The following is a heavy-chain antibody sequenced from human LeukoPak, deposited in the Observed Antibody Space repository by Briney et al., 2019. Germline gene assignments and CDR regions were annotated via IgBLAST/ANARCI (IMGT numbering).Heavy chain of an antibody. J-gene: IGHJ5*02. CDR3: AREDDWFDP. CDR2: VTPSGKST. V-gene: IGHV1-46*01. Sequence: ASVKVSCKASGYTFSNYYLHWVRQAPGQGLEWMGIVTPSGKSTNYAQKFQGRVTITADESTSTAYMELSSLRSEDTAVYYCAREDDWFDPWGQGTLVTVSS. CDR1: GYTFSNYY.